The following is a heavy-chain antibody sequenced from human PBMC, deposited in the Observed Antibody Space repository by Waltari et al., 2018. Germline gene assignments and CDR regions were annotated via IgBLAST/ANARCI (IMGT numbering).Heavy chain of an antibody. Sequence: LTCTVSGGSISSSSYYWGWIRQPPGKGLEWIGSIYYSGSTYYNPSLKSRVTISVDTSKNQFSLKLSSVTAADTAVYYCARLPAAAQGRFDPWGQGTLVTVSS. V-gene: IGHV4-39*01. CDR3: ARLPAAAQGRFDP. D-gene: IGHD6-13*01. CDR1: GGSISSSSYY. CDR2: IYYSGST. J-gene: IGHJ5*02.